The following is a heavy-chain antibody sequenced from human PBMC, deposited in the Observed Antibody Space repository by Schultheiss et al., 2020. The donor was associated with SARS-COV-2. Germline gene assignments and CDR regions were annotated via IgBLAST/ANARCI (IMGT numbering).Heavy chain of an antibody. J-gene: IGHJ4*02. CDR3: ARVVVAGSSDY. Sequence: ASVKVSCKASGYTFTGYYMHWVRQAPGQGLEWMGWIKPDSGDTKYAQKFEGRVTMTRDTSISTAYMELSRLRSDDTAVYYCARVVVAGSSDYWGQGTLVTVSS. CDR2: IKPDSGDT. D-gene: IGHD6-19*01. V-gene: IGHV1-2*02. CDR1: GYTFTGYY.